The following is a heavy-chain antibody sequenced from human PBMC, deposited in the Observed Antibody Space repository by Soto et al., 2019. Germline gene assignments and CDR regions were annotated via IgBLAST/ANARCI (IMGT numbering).Heavy chain of an antibody. CDR1: GFTFDDYA. Sequence: GGSLRLSCAASGFTFDDYAMHWVRQAPGKGLEWVSGISWNSGSIGYADSVKGRFTISRDNAKNSLYLQMNSLRAEDTALYYCAKDQSHRRGAFDYWGQGTLVTVSS. V-gene: IGHV3-9*01. J-gene: IGHJ4*02. CDR2: ISWNSGSI. CDR3: AKDQSHRRGAFDY.